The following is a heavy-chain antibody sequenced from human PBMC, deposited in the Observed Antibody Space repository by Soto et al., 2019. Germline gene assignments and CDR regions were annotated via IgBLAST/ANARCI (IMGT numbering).Heavy chain of an antibody. CDR3: ASGYDSSAYYPPYGMDV. D-gene: IGHD3-22*01. CDR2: ISSSSSYT. J-gene: IGHJ6*02. V-gene: IGHV3-11*06. Sequence: LRLSCAASGFTFSDYYMSWIRQAPGKGLEWVSYISSSSSYTNYTDSVKGRFTISRDNAKNSLYLQMNSLRAEDTAVYYCASGYDSSAYYPPYGMDVWGQGTTVTVSS. CDR1: GFTFSDYY.